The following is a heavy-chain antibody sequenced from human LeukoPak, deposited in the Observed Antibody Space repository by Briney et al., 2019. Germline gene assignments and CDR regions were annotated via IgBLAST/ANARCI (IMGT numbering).Heavy chain of an antibody. Sequence: TSETLSLTCTVSGGSISSYYWSWIRQPPGKGLEWIGYIYYSESTNYNPSLKSRVTISVDTSKNQFSLKLSSVTAADTAVYYCARRCDYYDSSGYYFSFDYWGQGTLVTVSS. CDR2: IYYSEST. D-gene: IGHD3-22*01. CDR3: ARRCDYYDSSGYYFSFDY. V-gene: IGHV4-59*08. J-gene: IGHJ4*02. CDR1: GGSISSYY.